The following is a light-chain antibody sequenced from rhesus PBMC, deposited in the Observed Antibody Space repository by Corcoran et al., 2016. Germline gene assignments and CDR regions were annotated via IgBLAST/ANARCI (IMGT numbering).Light chain of an antibody. J-gene: IGKJ4*01. CDR2: RAS. CDR3: QQYIRGPLT. CDR1: QRVMKW. Sequence: DIQMTQSPSSLSASVGDTVTISCRASQRVMKWLAWYQQKPGKAPKLLIYRASQLQSGVPSRFSGGGSGTDFTLTISSLQSEDFATYFCQQYIRGPLTFGGGTKVDLK. V-gene: IGKV1-22*01.